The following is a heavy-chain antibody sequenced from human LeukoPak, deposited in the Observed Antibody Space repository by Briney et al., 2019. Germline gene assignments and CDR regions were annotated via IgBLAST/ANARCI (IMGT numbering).Heavy chain of an antibody. CDR3: ARSMSLVYYYYGMDV. J-gene: IGHJ6*02. CDR1: GGSISSGGYY. CDR2: IYYSGST. V-gene: IGHV4-31*03. Sequence: PSQTLSLTCTVSGGSISSGGYYWSWIRQHPGTGLEWIGYIYYSGSTYYNPSLKGRVTISVDTSKNQFSLKLSSVTAADTAVYYCARSMSLVYYYYGMDVWGQGTTVTVSS. D-gene: IGHD1-26*01.